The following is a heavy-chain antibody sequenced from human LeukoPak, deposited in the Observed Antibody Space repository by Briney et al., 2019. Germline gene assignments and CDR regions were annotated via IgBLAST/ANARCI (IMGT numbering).Heavy chain of an antibody. J-gene: IGHJ4*02. D-gene: IGHD3-22*01. CDR3: ARQDVGSGYYNFDY. Sequence: SETLSLTCTVSGGSISSYYWSWIRQPPGKRLEWIGYIYYSGSTNYNPSLKSRVTISVDTSKNQFSLKLSSVTAADTAVYYCARQDVGSGYYNFDYWGQGTLVTVSS. CDR2: IYYSGST. V-gene: IGHV4-59*01. CDR1: GGSISSYY.